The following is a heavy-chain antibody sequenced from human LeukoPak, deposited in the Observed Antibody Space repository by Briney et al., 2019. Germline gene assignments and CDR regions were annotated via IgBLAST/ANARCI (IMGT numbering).Heavy chain of an antibody. J-gene: IGHJ5*02. CDR3: ANVPYATGSHNPYFFDQ. D-gene: IGHD3-10*01. CDR1: GFIFSTYG. V-gene: IGHV3-30*02. Sequence: GGSLRLSCVASGFIFSTYGMYWVRQAPGKGLEWVSFIRYDGTNKYYADSVKGRFTVSRDNSNNILYLQMNSLRAEDTAIYYCANVPYATGSHNPYFFDQWGQGTPVTVSS. CDR2: IRYDGTNK.